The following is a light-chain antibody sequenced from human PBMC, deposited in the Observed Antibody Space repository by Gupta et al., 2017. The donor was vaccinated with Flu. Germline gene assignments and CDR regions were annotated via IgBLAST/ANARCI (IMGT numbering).Light chain of an antibody. V-gene: IGKV2-28*01. Sequence: VTPGEPASISCRSSQSLVHSNGYNYLDWYLQKPGQSPQLLIYLGSHRASGVPDRFSGSGLGTDFTLKISRVEAEDVGVYFCSQAVQTRSRFGQGTKLDI. CDR2: LGS. J-gene: IGKJ1*01. CDR3: SQAVQTRSR. CDR1: QSLVHSNGYNY.